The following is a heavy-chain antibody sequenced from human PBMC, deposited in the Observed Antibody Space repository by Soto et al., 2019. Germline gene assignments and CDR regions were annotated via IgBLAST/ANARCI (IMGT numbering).Heavy chain of an antibody. J-gene: IGHJ6*02. CDR1: GYSIGSGYY. V-gene: IGHV4-38-2*02. CDR2: IYHSGST. Sequence: SXTWAVSGYSIGSGYYWGWIRQPPGKGLEWIGSIYHSGSTYYNPSLKSRVTISVDTSKNQFSLKLSSVTAADTAVYYCARDRGEYYGMDVWGQGTKVTVYS. D-gene: IGHD3-10*01. CDR3: ARDRGEYYGMDV.